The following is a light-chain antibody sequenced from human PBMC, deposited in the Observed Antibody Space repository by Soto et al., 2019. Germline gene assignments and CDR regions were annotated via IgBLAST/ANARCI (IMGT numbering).Light chain of an antibody. V-gene: IGKV3-15*01. CDR2: GTS. CDR1: QSVSSN. CDR3: QQYNDWPPGRT. J-gene: IGKJ4*01. Sequence: EIVMTQSPATLSVSPGERATLSCRASQSVSSNLAWYQQKPGQAPRLLIYGTSTRATGIPARFSGSGSGTELTLTISSLQSEDFAVYHCQQYNDWPPGRTFGGGTKVEIK.